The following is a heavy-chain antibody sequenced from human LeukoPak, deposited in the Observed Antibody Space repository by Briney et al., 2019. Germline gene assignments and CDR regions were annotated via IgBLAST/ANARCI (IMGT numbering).Heavy chain of an antibody. CDR3: ARGQDYSYYYYMDV. J-gene: IGHJ6*03. CDR2: ISSSGSNI. CDR1: GFTFSDYY. Sequence: GGSLRLSCAASGFTFSDYYMSWIRQSPGKGLEWVSYISSSGSNIYYTDSVKGRFTVSRDNAKNSLYLQMNSLRAEDTAVYYCARGQDYSYYYYMDVWGKGTTVTVSS. V-gene: IGHV3-11*04.